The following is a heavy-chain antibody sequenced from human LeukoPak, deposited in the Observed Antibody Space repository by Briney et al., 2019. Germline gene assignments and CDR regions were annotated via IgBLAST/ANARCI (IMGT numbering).Heavy chain of an antibody. CDR1: GFIFSDYY. V-gene: IGHV3-11*01. J-gene: IGHJ6*03. D-gene: IGHD1-1*01. CDR3: AREDNVWNLLYNYYMDV. CDR2: IDVRGDNI. Sequence: GGSLRLSCAASGFIFSDYYMTWIRQAPGKGLEGVAHIDVRGDNILYADSGKGRFTISRDSAKNSLFLQMNSLRVEDTAVYYCAREDNVWNLLYNYYMDVWGKGTTVTVS.